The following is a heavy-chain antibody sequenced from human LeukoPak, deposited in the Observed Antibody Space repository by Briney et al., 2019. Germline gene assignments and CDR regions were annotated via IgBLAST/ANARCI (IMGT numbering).Heavy chain of an antibody. V-gene: IGHV3-23*01. J-gene: IGHJ4*02. CDR3: AKGKAVPATIYDY. CDR2: ISGSGGTT. D-gene: IGHD2-2*02. Sequence: GGSLRLSCAASGFTFSNYAMSWVRQAPGKGLEWVSAISGSGGTTYYVDSVKGRFTISRDNSKNTPYLQMNSLRAEDTAVYYCAKGKAVPATIYDYWGQGTLVTVSS. CDR1: GFTFSNYA.